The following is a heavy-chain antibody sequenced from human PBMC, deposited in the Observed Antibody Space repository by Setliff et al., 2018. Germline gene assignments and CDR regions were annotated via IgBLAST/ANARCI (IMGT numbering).Heavy chain of an antibody. CDR3: ARDSIPYYDFWSGYLTWGHNWFDP. V-gene: IGHV3-7*03. D-gene: IGHD3-3*01. CDR2: IKQDGSEK. Sequence: GGSLRLSCAASGFTFSNYEMNWVRQAPGKGLEWVANIKQDGSEKYYVDSVKGRFTISRDNAKNSLYLQMNSLRAEDTAVYYCARDSIPYYDFWSGYLTWGHNWFDPWGQGTLVTVSS. J-gene: IGHJ5*02. CDR1: GFTFSNYE.